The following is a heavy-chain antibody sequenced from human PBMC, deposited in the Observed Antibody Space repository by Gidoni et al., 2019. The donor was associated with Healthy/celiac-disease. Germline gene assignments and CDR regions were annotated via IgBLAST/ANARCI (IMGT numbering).Heavy chain of an antibody. V-gene: IGHV3-33*01. J-gene: IGHJ5*02. Sequence: QVQLVESGGGVVQPGRSLRLSCAASGFTFRSYGMHWVRQAPGKGLEWVAVIWYDGSNKYYADSVKGRFTISRDNSKNTLYLQMNSLRAEDTAVYYCARERDYGDYSWFDPWGQGTLVTVSS. CDR1: GFTFRSYG. CDR3: ARERDYGDYSWFDP. D-gene: IGHD4-17*01. CDR2: IWYDGSNK.